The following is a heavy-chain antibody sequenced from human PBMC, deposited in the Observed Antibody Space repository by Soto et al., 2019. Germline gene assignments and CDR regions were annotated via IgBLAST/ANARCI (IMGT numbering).Heavy chain of an antibody. D-gene: IGHD6-13*01. CDR2: IYTSGST. CDR1: GGSISSYY. V-gene: IGHV4-4*07. J-gene: IGHJ4*02. Sequence: SETLSLTCTVSGGSISSYYWSWIRQPAGKGLEWIGRIYTSGSTNYNPSLKSRVTMSVDTSKNQFSLKLSSVTAADTAVYYCAREGRGYIAAAGYKFDYWGQGTLVTVSS. CDR3: AREGRGYIAAAGYKFDY.